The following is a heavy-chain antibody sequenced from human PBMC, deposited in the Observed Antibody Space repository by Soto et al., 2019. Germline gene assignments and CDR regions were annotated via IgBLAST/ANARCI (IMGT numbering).Heavy chain of an antibody. CDR3: AKDHEDIVAVTAIKYYFDY. CDR2: ISGSGGST. Sequence: GGSLRLSCAASGFTFSSYAMSWVRQAPGKGLEWVSAISGSGGSTYYADSVKGRFTISRDNSKNTLYLQMNSLRAEDTAVYYCAKDHEDIVAVTAIKYYFDYWGQGTLVTVSS. CDR1: GFTFSSYA. J-gene: IGHJ4*02. V-gene: IGHV3-23*01. D-gene: IGHD2-21*02.